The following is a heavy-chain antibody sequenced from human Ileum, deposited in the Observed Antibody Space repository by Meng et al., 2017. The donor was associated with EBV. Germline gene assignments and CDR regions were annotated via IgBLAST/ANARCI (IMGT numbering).Heavy chain of an antibody. CDR1: WLRLSTRGVG. Sequence: FKGFGPHLGQPASAVRLAKTVAWLRLSTRGVGLGLIRHPLGKTLQWLAFIYWDVESRCSPALKSRITITKDASKNQVILTMTNLEPVDITTYYCAHRPSTVYTPVTFDYWGQGILVTVSS. V-gene: IGHV2-5*02. CDR3: AHRPSTVYTPVTFDY. J-gene: IGHJ4*02. CDR2: IYWDVES. D-gene: IGHD3-16*01.